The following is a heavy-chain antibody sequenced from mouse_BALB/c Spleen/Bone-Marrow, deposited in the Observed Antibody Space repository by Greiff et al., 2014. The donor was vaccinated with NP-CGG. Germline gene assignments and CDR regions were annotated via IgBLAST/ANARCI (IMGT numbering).Heavy chain of an antibody. CDR3: GRWGDGYYYAMDY. Sequence: VQLKESGPDLVKPGASVKLSCKASGYSFTGYSLNWVRQSHGKSLEWIGRINPFNGDTFYNQKFKGKATLTVDKSSTTAHMELLSLTSEDSAVYYCGRWGDGYYYAMDYWGQGTSVTVSS. D-gene: IGHD2-3*01. V-gene: IGHV1-37*01. CDR1: GYSFTGYS. CDR2: INPFNGDT. J-gene: IGHJ4*01.